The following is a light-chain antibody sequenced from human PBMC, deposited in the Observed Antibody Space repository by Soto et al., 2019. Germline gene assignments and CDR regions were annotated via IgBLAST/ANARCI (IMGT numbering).Light chain of an antibody. CDR3: QQYNDWPPLYT. Sequence: EIVMTQSPATLSMSPGERATLSCRATQNVNSNLAWYQHRPGQAPRLLIYGASIRPTGIPARFSGSGSGTEFTLNIDSRQSEDFAVYDCQQYNDWPPLYTFGQGTKLEIK. CDR1: QNVNSN. J-gene: IGKJ2*01. V-gene: IGKV3-15*01. CDR2: GAS.